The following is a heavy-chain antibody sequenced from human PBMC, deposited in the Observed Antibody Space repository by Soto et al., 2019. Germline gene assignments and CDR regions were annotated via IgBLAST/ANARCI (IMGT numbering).Heavy chain of an antibody. D-gene: IGHD6-6*01. J-gene: IGHJ4*02. Sequence: GGSLRLSCAASGFTFGSYAMSWVRQGPGKGLEWVSAISGSGGSTYYADSVNGRFTISRDNSKNTLYLQMNSLRAEDTAVYYCAKDMGVYDYWGQGTLVTVSS. CDR1: GFTFGSYA. CDR2: ISGSGGST. V-gene: IGHV3-23*01. CDR3: AKDMGVYDY.